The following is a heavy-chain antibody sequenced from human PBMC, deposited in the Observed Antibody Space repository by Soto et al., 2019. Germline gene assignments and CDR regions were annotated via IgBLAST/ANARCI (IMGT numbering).Heavy chain of an antibody. D-gene: IGHD3-3*01. V-gene: IGHV3-23*01. Sequence: HPGGSLRLSCAASGFTFSSYAMSWGRQAPGKGLEWVSAISGSGGSTYYADSVKGRFTISRDNSKSTMFLQANSLRAEDTAIYYCAKASDTDFWSGHFDFRGQGTLVTVSS. J-gene: IGHJ4*02. CDR2: ISGSGGST. CDR1: GFTFSSYA. CDR3: AKASDTDFWSGHFDF.